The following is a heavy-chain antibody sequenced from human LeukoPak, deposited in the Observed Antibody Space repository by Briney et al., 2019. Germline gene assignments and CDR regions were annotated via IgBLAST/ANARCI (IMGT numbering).Heavy chain of an antibody. J-gene: IGHJ4*02. Sequence: GGSLRLSCEGSGFTFSNYWMGWVSQAPGKGRQWVANIKTDGSEKYYVDSVKGRFTISRDNAKNSLYLQMSSLRAEDTAVYYCARFWGYSSAFRFDYWGQGILVTVSS. CDR3: ARFWGYSSAFRFDY. CDR1: GFTFSNYW. CDR2: IKTDGSEK. V-gene: IGHV3-7*01. D-gene: IGHD6-25*01.